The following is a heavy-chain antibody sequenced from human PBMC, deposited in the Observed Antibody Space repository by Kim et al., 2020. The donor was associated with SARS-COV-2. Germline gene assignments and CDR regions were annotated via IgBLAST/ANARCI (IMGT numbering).Heavy chain of an antibody. Sequence: GGSLRLSCAASGFTFSSYAMHWVRQAPGKGLEWVAVISYDGSNKYYADSVKGRFTISRDNSKNTLYLQMNSLRAEDTAVYYCARDGLHITMVRGVTTWYGMDVWGQGTTVTVSS. CDR1: GFTFSSYA. V-gene: IGHV3-30*04. CDR3: ARDGLHITMVRGVTTWYGMDV. J-gene: IGHJ6*02. D-gene: IGHD3-10*01. CDR2: ISYDGSNK.